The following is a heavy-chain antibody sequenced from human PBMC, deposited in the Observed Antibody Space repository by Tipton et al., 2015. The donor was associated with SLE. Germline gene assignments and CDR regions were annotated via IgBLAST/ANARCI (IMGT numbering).Heavy chain of an antibody. CDR2: IHDSGRT. V-gene: IGHV4-59*08. J-gene: IGHJ6*03. D-gene: IGHD2-15*01. CDR3: VKSVVVVSPRDYYYYMDV. CDR1: GGSISGYY. Sequence: GLVKPSETLSLTCTVSGGSISGYYWSWIRQSPGKGLEWIGYIHDSGRTNSNPSLKSRITMSLDTSKKQFSLRLSSVTAADTGVYYCVKSVVVVSPRDYYYYMDVWGKGTTVTVSS.